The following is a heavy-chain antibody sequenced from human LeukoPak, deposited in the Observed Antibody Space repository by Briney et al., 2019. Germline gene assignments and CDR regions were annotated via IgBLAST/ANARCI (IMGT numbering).Heavy chain of an antibody. V-gene: IGHV4-61*01. CDR2: VYFSGTS. CDR1: GGSVSSGTYY. J-gene: IGHJ4*02. Sequence: SETLSLTCSVSGGSVSSGTYYETWIRQPPGKGLEWIGHVYFSGTSSYNPSLKSRVTISADTSKNQFSLKLISVTAADTAVYFFARRRMIRGVIIFDYWGPGALVTVSS. D-gene: IGHD3-10*01. CDR3: ARRRMIRGVIIFDY.